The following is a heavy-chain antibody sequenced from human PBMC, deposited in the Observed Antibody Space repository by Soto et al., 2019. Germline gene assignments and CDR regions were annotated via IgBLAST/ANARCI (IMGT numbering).Heavy chain of an antibody. D-gene: IGHD4-17*01. CDR1: GGSISSDY. V-gene: IGHV4-59*08. CDR3: ARVRTAYYGAYFDY. J-gene: IGHJ4*02. Sequence: PSETLSLTCTVSGGSISSDYWSWIRQPPGKGLEWIGYIYYSGSTNYNPSLKSRVTISVDTSKNQFSLKLSSVTAADTAVYYCARVRTAYYGAYFDYWGQGTLVTVSS. CDR2: IYYSGST.